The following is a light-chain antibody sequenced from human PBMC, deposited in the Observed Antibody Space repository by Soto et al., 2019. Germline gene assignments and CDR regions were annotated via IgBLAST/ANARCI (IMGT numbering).Light chain of an antibody. CDR3: QHYNSYSEA. V-gene: IGKV1-5*03. J-gene: IGKJ1*01. Sequence: DIQLTQSPSFLSASVGDRVTIPCRASQGINSHLAWYQQEPGKAPKLLIYKASTLKSGVPSRFSSSGSGTEFTLTISSLQPDDFATYYCQHYNSYSEAFGQGTKVDIK. CDR1: QGINSH. CDR2: KAS.